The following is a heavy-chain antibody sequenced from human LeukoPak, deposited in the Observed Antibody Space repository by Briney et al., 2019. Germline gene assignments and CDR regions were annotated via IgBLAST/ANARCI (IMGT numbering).Heavy chain of an antibody. Sequence: ASVKVSCKTSGYRFTNYGFHWVRQAPGQGLEWMGWTSAYNGDTKYGLKFQGRLTMTTDTSTSTAYLDVRSLRSEDTAVYYCARDLLQWQTNNWLAPWGQGTLVTVSS. CDR3: ARDLLQWQTNNWLAP. J-gene: IGHJ5*02. CDR2: TSAYNGDT. V-gene: IGHV1-18*01. CDR1: GYRFTNYG. D-gene: IGHD6-19*01.